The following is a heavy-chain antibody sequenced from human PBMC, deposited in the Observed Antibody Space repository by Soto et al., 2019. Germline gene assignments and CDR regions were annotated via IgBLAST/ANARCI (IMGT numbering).Heavy chain of an antibody. V-gene: IGHV3-23*02. CDR3: AKDLFTIVRLFDS. CDR1: GFTFRNYA. D-gene: IGHD3-10*01. CDR2: ISDGGDSS. J-gene: IGHJ4*02. Sequence: EVQLLESGGALVQPGGSLSLSCAASGFTFRNYAMNWVRQAPGKGLGWVSSISDGGDSSKYLDSGKGRFTITRDNSKNTLYLQMSSLRAEDTAVYYCAKDLFTIVRLFDSWAQGTLVTVSS.